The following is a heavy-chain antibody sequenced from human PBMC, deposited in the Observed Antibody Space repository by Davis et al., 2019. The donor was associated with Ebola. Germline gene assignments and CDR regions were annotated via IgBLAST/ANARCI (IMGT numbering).Heavy chain of an antibody. V-gene: IGHV4-59*01. J-gene: IGHJ6*02. Sequence: PGGSLRLSCTVSGGSISSYYWSWIRQPPGKGLEWIGYIYYSGSTNYNPSLKSRVTISVDTSKNQFSLKLSSVTAADTAVYYCARGDGSGSYAYYYYGMDVWGQGTTVTVSS. CDR3: ARGDGSGSYAYYYYGMDV. D-gene: IGHD3-10*01. CDR1: GGSISSYY. CDR2: IYYSGST.